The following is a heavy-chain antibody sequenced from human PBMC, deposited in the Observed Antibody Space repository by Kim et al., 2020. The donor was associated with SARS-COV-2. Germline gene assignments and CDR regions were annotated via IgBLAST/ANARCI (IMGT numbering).Heavy chain of an antibody. CDR3: ARDLGYNKPIFMDV. D-gene: IGHD5-18*01. Sequence: AQKLKGRVNMTTDTSTSTAYMELRSLRSDDTAVYYCARDLGYNKPIFMDVWGKGTTVTVSS. V-gene: IGHV1-18*01. J-gene: IGHJ6*03.